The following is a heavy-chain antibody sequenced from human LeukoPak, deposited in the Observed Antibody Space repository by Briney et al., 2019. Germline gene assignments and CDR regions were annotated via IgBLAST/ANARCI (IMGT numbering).Heavy chain of an antibody. CDR1: GFTFSSYD. Sequence: GGSLRLSCAASGFTFSSYDMHWGRHATGKGVEWVSAIGSDGDTYYPGSVKGRFTISRENSKNSLYLQMNSLRAGDTAVYYCARRGSSGWFDYWGQGTLVTVSS. CDR3: ARRGSSGWFDY. D-gene: IGHD6-19*01. J-gene: IGHJ4*02. CDR2: IGSDGDT. V-gene: IGHV3-13*01.